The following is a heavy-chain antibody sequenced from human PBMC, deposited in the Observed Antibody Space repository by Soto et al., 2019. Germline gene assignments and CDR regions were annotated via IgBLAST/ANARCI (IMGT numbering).Heavy chain of an antibody. Sequence: PGGSLRLSCAASGFTFSSYAMHWVRQAPGKGLERVAVISYDGSNKYYADSVKGRFTISRDNSKNTLYLQMNSLRAEDTAVYYCASSLVGVIDYYYYGMDVWGQGTTVTVSS. J-gene: IGHJ6*02. CDR3: ASSLVGVIDYYYYGMDV. CDR1: GFTFSSYA. V-gene: IGHV3-30-3*01. D-gene: IGHD3-22*01. CDR2: ISYDGSNK.